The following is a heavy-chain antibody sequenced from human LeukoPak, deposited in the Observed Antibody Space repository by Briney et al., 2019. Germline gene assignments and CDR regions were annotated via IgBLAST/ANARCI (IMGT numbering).Heavy chain of an antibody. J-gene: IGHJ4*02. CDR1: GFTVSSNY. D-gene: IGHD3-10*01. CDR2: IYSGGST. Sequence: PGGSLRLSCAASGFTVSSNYMSWVRQAPGKGLEWVSVIYSGGSTYYADSVKGRFTISSDNSKNTLYLQMNSLRAEDTAVYYCARGSPMLRGRPFDYWGQGTLVTVSS. CDR3: ARGSPMLRGRPFDY. V-gene: IGHV3-53*01.